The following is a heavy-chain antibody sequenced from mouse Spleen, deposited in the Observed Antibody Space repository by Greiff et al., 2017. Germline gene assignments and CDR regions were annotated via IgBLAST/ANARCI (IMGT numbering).Heavy chain of an antibody. CDR2: INPNNGGT. J-gene: IGHJ3*01. D-gene: IGHD1-1*01. Sequence: EVQLQQSGPELVKPGASVKISCKASGYTFTDYYMNWVKQSHGKSLEWIGDINPNNGGTSYNQKFKGKATLTVDKSSSTAYMELRSLTSEDSAVYYCARSYYYGRRPFYWGQGTLVTVSA. CDR3: ARSYYYGRRPFY. V-gene: IGHV1-26*01. CDR1: GYTFTDYY.